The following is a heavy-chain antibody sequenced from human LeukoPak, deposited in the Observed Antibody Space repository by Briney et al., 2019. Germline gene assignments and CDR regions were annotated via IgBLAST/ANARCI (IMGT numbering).Heavy chain of an antibody. CDR1: GGSINGYY. CDR3: ARDRSSSYTRDWFDP. V-gene: IGHV4-4*07. D-gene: IGHD6-13*01. CDR2: IYNSESI. Sequence: PSETLSLTCTVSGGSINGYYWSWIRQPAGKGLEWIGRIYNSESINYNPSHKSRVTMSIDTSKNQFSLKLNSVTAADTAVYYCARDRSSSYTRDWFDPWGQGALVTVSS. J-gene: IGHJ5*02.